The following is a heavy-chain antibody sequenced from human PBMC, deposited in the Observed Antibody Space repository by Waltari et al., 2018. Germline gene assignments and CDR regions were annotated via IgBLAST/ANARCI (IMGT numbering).Heavy chain of an antibody. CDR1: GLNFRSLW. CDR2: ISEDGSTT. Sequence: EVQLVESGGTLVQPGGSLRLSCVASGLNFRSLWMYWVRQAPGKGLVWVSRISEDGSTTAYADPVKGRFTISRDNAKNTVYLQMNSLRVDDTAVYYCVTYNWNLNFDWWGWGQGTLVTVSS. J-gene: IGHJ4*02. V-gene: IGHV3-74*01. D-gene: IGHD1-7*01. CDR3: VTYNWNLNFDWWG.